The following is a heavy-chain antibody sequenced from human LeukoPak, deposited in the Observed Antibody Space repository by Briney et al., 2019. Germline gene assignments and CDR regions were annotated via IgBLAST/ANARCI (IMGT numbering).Heavy chain of an antibody. CDR2: IYYSGST. CDR1: GGSISSGGYY. CDR3: AASGYCSGGSCYYDY. Sequence: PSQTLSLTCTVSGGSISSGGYYWSWIRQHPGKGLEWIGYIYYSGSTYYNPSLKSRVTISVDTSKNQFSLKLSSVTAADTAVYYCAASGYCSGGSCYYDYWGQGTLVTVSS. D-gene: IGHD2-15*01. V-gene: IGHV4-31*03. J-gene: IGHJ4*02.